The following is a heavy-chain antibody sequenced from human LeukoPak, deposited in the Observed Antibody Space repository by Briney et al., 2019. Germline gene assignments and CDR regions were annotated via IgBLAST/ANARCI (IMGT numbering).Heavy chain of an antibody. CDR1: GYTFTSYG. V-gene: IGHV1-18*01. CDR2: ISAYNGNT. CDR3: ARDAHYYDSSGAFDY. Sequence: GASVKVSCKASGYTFTSYGISWVRQAAGQGLEWMGWISAYNGNTNYAQKLQGRVTMTTDTSTSTAYMELRSLRSDDTAVYYCARDAHYYDSSGAFDYWGQGTLVTVSS. D-gene: IGHD3-22*01. J-gene: IGHJ4*02.